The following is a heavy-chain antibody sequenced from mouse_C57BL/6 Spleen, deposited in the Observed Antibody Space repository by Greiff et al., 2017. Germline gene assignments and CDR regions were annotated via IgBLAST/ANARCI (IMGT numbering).Heavy chain of an antibody. CDR1: GFTFSNYW. J-gene: IGHJ3*01. CDR3: TLANWDEGWFAY. CDR2: IRLKSDNYAT. Sequence: EVKLMESGGGLVQPGGSMKLSCVASGFTFSNYWMNWVRQSPEKGLEWVAQIRLKSDNYATHYAESVKGRFTISRDDSKSSVYLQMNNLRAEDTGIYYCTLANWDEGWFAYWGQGTMVTVSA. V-gene: IGHV6-3*01. D-gene: IGHD4-1*01.